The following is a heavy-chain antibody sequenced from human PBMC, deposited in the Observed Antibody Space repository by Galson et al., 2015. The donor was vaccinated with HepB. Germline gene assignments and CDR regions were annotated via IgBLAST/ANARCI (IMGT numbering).Heavy chain of an antibody. J-gene: IGHJ4*02. Sequence: SLRLSCAAYGFIFRNHAMHWVRQAPGKGLEWLAVISYDGIHKNYADSVRGRFIISRDDSKNTLYLEMNSLITEDTAVYYCARDHYDSSGQLNNGPDYWGQGTLVTVSS. CDR2: ISYDGIHK. V-gene: IGHV3-30*04. CDR3: ARDHYDSSGQLNNGPDY. CDR1: GFIFRNHA. D-gene: IGHD3-22*01.